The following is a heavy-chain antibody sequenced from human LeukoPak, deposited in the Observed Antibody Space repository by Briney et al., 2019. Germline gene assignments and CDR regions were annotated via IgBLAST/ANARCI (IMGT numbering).Heavy chain of an antibody. V-gene: IGHV3-74*01. CDR2: LNSDGSST. CDR3: AREGEGGWYSYYYMDV. CDR1: GLTFSSDG. D-gene: IGHD6-19*01. Sequence: GGSLTLSCAASGLTFSSDGMHCVRQAPVKELMLVSSLNSDGSSTSYAGSVKGRFTISRDNAKNTLYLQMNSLRAEDTAVYYCAREGEGGWYSYYYMDVWGKGNTVTVSS. J-gene: IGHJ6*03.